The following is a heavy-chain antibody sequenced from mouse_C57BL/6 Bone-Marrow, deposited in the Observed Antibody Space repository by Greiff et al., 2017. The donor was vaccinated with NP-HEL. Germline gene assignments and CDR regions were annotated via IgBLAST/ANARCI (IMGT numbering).Heavy chain of an antibody. CDR3: ARSYDNAMDY. CDR2: IRNKANGYTT. V-gene: IGHV7-3*02. D-gene: IGHD2-14*01. Sequence: EVHLVESGGGLVQPGGSLRLSCATSGFTFTDYYMSWVRQPPGKALEWLGFIRNKANGYTTEYSASVKGRFTISRDNSQSILYLQMNTLGAEDRATYYCARSYDNAMDYGVKEPQSPSPQ. CDR1: GFTFTDYY. J-gene: IGHJ4*01.